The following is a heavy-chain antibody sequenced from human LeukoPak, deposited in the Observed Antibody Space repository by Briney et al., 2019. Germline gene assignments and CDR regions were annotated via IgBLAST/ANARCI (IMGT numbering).Heavy chain of an antibody. V-gene: IGHV4-39*01. Sequence: SETLSLTCTVSGGSISSSSYYWGWIRQPPGKGLEWIGSIYYSGSTYYSPSLKSRVTISVDSSKNQFSLKLSPMTAADTAVYYCARRAGGYRAFDIWGQGTMVTVSS. CDR3: ARRAGGYRAFDI. CDR2: IYYSGST. J-gene: IGHJ3*02. D-gene: IGHD6-13*01. CDR1: GGSISSSSYY.